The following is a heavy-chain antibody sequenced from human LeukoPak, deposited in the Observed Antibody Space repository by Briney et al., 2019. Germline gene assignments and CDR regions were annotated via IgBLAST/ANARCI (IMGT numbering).Heavy chain of an antibody. CDR3: AREYTAMAYDY. D-gene: IGHD5-18*01. Sequence: GGSLRLSCVASGFTFKISAMAWVRQAPGKGLEWVSIISGSGDSTDYSNSVKGHFTISRDNAKNSLFLQMNNLRVDDSAVYYCAREYTAMAYDYWGQGNLVTVSS. CDR1: GFTFKISA. CDR2: ISGSGDST. V-gene: IGHV3-23*01. J-gene: IGHJ4*02.